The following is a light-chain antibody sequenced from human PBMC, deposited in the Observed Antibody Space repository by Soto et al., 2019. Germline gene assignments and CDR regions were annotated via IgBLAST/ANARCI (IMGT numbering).Light chain of an antibody. CDR3: SSYTFSSTVL. CDR2: DVS. V-gene: IGLV2-14*01. CDR1: SSDVGGYNY. J-gene: IGLJ2*01. Sequence: QSALTQPASVSGSPGQSITISCTGTSSDVGGYNYVSWYQQHPGKAPKLMIYDVSNRPSGVSNRFSGSKSGNTASLTISGLQAEDEADYYCSSYTFSSTVLFGGGTKLTV.